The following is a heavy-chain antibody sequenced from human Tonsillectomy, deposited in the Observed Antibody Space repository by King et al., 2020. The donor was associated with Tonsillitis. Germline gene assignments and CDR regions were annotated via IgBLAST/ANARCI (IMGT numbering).Heavy chain of an antibody. J-gene: IGHJ6*02. CDR1: GFTFSSCS. CDR2: ISSSSGYI. Sequence: QLVQSGGGLVKPGGSLRLSCAASGFTFSSCSMNWVRQAPGKGLEWVSSISSSSGYIYYADSVKGRFTISRDNAKNSLYLQMNSLRAEDTAVYYCARDGGNYYYGMDVWGQGTTVTVSS. D-gene: IGHD3-16*01. CDR3: ARDGGNYYYGMDV. V-gene: IGHV3-21*01.